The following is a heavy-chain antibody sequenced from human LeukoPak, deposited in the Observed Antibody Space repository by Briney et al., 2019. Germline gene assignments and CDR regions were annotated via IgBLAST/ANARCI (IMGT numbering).Heavy chain of an antibody. V-gene: IGHV4-59*08. CDR3: ARHIGGGIEDMDV. Sequence: SETLSLTCTVFGGSIGTYYWSWVRQSPGKGLEWIGYIYVTGNRYNPYLQSRVTISVDTSRNQFFLKMSSVTAADTAVYYCARHIGGGIEDMDVWGKGTKVTVSS. D-gene: IGHD3-16*02. CDR1: GGSIGTYY. CDR2: IYVTGN. J-gene: IGHJ6*03.